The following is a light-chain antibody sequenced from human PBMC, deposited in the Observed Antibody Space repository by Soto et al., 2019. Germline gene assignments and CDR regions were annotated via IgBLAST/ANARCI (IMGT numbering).Light chain of an antibody. J-gene: IGKJ1*01. V-gene: IGKV1-5*01. CDR1: QSISSW. Sequence: DIQMTQSPSTLSASVGDRVTITCRASQSISSWLAWYQQKPGKAPNLLIYDASSLESGVPSRFSGSGSGTEFTLTISSLQPDDFATDYCQQYNSYPETFGQGTKVEIK. CDR3: QQYNSYPET. CDR2: DAS.